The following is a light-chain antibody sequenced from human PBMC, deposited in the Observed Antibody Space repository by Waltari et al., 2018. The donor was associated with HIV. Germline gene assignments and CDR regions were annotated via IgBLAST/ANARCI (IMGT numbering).Light chain of an antibody. V-gene: IGLV1-51*02. CDR1: SSTLGNNY. CDR3: GTWDRSLRI. CDR2: ENE. J-gene: IGLJ2*01. Sequence: QSILTQPPSVSAAPGPNVSLSCSGNSSTLGNNYVSWYQQFPVTAPKLLIYENEKRPSGIPDRFSGSKSGSSATLDITGLHTADEADYHCGTWDRSLRIFGGGTRLTVL.